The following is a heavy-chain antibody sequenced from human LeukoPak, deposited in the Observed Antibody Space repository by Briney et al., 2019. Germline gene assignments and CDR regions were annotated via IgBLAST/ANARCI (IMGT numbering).Heavy chain of an antibody. Sequence: ASVKVSCKVSGYTLTELPMHWVRQAPGKGLEWMGGFDPEDGETIYAQRFQGRVTMTEDTSTDTAYMELSSLRSEDTAVYYCATGIDWFDTYYFDYWGQGTLVTVSS. CDR2: FDPEDGET. CDR1: GYTLTELP. V-gene: IGHV1-24*01. D-gene: IGHD3-9*01. CDR3: ATGIDWFDTYYFDY. J-gene: IGHJ4*02.